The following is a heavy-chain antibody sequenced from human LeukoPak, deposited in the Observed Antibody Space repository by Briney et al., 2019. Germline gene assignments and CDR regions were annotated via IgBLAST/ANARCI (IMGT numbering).Heavy chain of an antibody. CDR2: ITSSGIT. V-gene: IGHV3-23*01. Sequence: GGSLRLSCAASGFTFSNYGMNGVRQAPGKGLEWVSGITSSGITYYADSVKGRFTVSRDNSKNTLYLQMNSLRAEDRAVYYCAKDSAWGCYDDWGQGTLVTVSS. CDR1: GFTFSNYG. CDR3: AKDSAWGCYDD. J-gene: IGHJ1*01. D-gene: IGHD3-16*01.